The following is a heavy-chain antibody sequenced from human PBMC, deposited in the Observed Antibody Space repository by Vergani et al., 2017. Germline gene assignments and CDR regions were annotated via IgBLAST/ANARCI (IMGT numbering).Heavy chain of an antibody. V-gene: IGHV1-69*01. D-gene: IGHD6-25*01. CDR2: IIPIFGTA. Sequence: QVQLVQSGAEVKKPGSSVKVSCKASGGTFSSYAISWVRQAPGQGLEWMGGIIPIFGTANYAQKFQGRVTITADESTSTAYMELSSLRSEDTAVYYCARDQRAEDHHYYYXMDVWGKGTTVTVSS. CDR1: GGTFSSYA. CDR3: ARDQRAEDHHYYYXMDV. J-gene: IGHJ6*03.